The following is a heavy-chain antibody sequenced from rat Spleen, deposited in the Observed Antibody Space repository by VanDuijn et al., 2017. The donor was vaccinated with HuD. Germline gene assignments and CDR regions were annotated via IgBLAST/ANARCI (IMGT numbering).Heavy chain of an antibody. D-gene: IGHD1-10*01. CDR2: ISTSGGST. Sequence: EVQLVESGGGLVQPGRSLKLSCAASGFTFSNYDMAWVRQAPTKGLEWVASISTSGGSTYYRDSVKGRFTISRDNAKSTPYLKMDSLRSEDTATYYCARRGYNNYFFDYWGQGVMVTVSA. CDR3: ARRGYNNYFFDY. J-gene: IGHJ2*01. V-gene: IGHV5-25*01. CDR1: GFTFSNYD.